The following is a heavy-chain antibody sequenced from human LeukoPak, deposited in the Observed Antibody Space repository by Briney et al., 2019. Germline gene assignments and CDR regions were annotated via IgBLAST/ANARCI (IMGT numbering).Heavy chain of an antibody. Sequence: PGRSLRLSCAASGFTFSSYGMHWVRQAPGKGLEWVAVIWYDGSNKYYADSVKGRFTISRDNSKNSLYLQMNSLRVEETAVYYCARDFSWRQFDYWGLGTLVTVSS. J-gene: IGHJ4*02. CDR1: GFTFSSYG. CDR3: ARDFSWRQFDY. CDR2: IWYDGSNK. V-gene: IGHV3-33*01.